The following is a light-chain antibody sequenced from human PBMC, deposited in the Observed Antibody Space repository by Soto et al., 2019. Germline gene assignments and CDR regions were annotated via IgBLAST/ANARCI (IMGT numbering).Light chain of an antibody. CDR3: ATWDDSLNGYV. V-gene: IGLV1-44*01. CDR2: SNN. CDR1: SSNIGSNV. J-gene: IGLJ1*01. Sequence: QSVLTQPPSASGTPGQRGTISCSGSSSNIGSNVVNWFQQLPGTAPKLRIYSNNQRPSGVPDRFSGSKSGTSASLAISGLQSEDEADYYCATWDDSLNGYVFGTGTKLTVL.